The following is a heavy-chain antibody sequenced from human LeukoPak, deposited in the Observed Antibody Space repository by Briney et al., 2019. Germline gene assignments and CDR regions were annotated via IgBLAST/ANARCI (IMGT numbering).Heavy chain of an antibody. Sequence: ASVKVSCKASGYTFTSYGISWVRQAPGQGLEWMGWISAYNGNTNYAQKLQGRVTMTTDTSTSTAYMELRSLRSGDTAVYFCARDYYDSTGYYFGMQYWGQGTLVTVSS. CDR1: GYTFTSYG. D-gene: IGHD3-22*01. V-gene: IGHV1-18*01. J-gene: IGHJ4*02. CDR3: ARDYYDSTGYYFGMQY. CDR2: ISAYNGNT.